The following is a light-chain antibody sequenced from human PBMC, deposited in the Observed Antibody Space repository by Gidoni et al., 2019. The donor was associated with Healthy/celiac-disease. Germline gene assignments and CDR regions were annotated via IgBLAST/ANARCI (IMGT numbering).Light chain of an antibody. CDR2: AAS. CDR3: QQSYSTLMCS. V-gene: IGKV1-39*01. CDR1: QSISSY. J-gene: IGKJ2*04. Sequence: DIQMTQSPSSLSASVGDRVTITCRASQSISSYLNWYQQKPGKAPKLLIYAASSLQSGVPSRFSGSGSGTDFTLTISSLQPEAFATYYCQQSYSTLMCSFGQGTKLEIK.